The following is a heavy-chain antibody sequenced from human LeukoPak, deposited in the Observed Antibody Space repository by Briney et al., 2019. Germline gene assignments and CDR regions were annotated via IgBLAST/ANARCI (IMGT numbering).Heavy chain of an antibody. Sequence: SETLSLTCTVSGGSISSYYWSWIRQPAGKGLEWIGRIYTSGSTNYNPSLKSRVTMSIDTSKNQFSLKLSSVTAADTAVYYCARLGSVDRGVIGYFDYWGQGTLVTVSS. CDR2: IYTSGST. D-gene: IGHD3-10*01. J-gene: IGHJ4*02. V-gene: IGHV4-4*07. CDR1: GGSISSYY. CDR3: ARLGSVDRGVIGYFDY.